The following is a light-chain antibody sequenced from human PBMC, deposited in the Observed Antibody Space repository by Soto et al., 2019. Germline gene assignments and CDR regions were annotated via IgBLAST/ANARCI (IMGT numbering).Light chain of an antibody. Sequence: QSALTQPASVSGSAGRSITISCTGTSSDVGGYDYVSWYQQHPGEAPKLIIYEVSHRPSGVSNRFSGSKSGNTASLTISGLQAEDEAHYYCSSYTSSTTLEVFGGGTKLTV. CDR1: SSDVGGYDY. V-gene: IGLV2-14*01. CDR3: SSYTSSTTLEV. CDR2: EVS. J-gene: IGLJ2*01.